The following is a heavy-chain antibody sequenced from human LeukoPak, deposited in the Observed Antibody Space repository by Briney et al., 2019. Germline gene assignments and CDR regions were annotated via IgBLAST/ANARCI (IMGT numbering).Heavy chain of an antibody. CDR3: ARITYYYDSSGYYYPYYFDY. CDR1: GFTFGSYW. CDR2: IKQDGSEK. Sequence: GGSLRLSCAASGFTFGSYWMSWVRQAPGKGLEWVANIKQDGSEKYYVDSVKGRFTISRDNAKNSLYLQMNSLRAEDTAVYYCARITYYYDSSGYYYPYYFDYWGQGTLVTVSS. V-gene: IGHV3-7*01. D-gene: IGHD3-22*01. J-gene: IGHJ4*02.